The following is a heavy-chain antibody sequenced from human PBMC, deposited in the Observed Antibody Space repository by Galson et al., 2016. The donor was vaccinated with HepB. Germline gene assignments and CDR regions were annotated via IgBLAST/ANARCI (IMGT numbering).Heavy chain of an antibody. D-gene: IGHD2-21*01. V-gene: IGHV3-7*03. Sequence: SLRLSCAASGFTFSSYWMTWVRQAPGKGLEWVANIKEDGSVKYHVDSVQGRFTISRDNAKNSLYLQMNSLGAEDRAVYYCAREPRAGAYYFDYWGQGTLVTVSS. J-gene: IGHJ4*02. CDR2: IKEDGSVK. CDR1: GFTFSSYW. CDR3: AREPRAGAYYFDY.